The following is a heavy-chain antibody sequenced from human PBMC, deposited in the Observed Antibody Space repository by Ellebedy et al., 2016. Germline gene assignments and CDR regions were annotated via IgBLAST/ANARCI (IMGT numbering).Heavy chain of an antibody. CDR2: ISWNSGSI. V-gene: IGHV3-9*01. CDR1: GFTFSSYA. D-gene: IGHD6-13*01. Sequence: SLKISCAASGFTFSSYAMSWVRQAPGKGLEWVSGISWNSGSIGYADSVKGRFTISRDNAKNSLYLQMNSLRAEDTALYYCAKDSLAAAGTGYGMDVWGQGTTVTVSS. J-gene: IGHJ6*02. CDR3: AKDSLAAAGTGYGMDV.